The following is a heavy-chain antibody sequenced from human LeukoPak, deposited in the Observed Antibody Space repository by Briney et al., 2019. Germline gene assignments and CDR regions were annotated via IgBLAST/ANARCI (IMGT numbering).Heavy chain of an antibody. J-gene: IGHJ4*02. D-gene: IGHD4-17*01. CDR1: GGSISSYY. CDR2: IYYSGST. Sequence: SETLSLTCTVSGGSISSYYWSWIRQPPGKGLEWIGYIYYSGSTNYNPSLKSRVTISVDTSKNQFSLKLSSVTAADTAVYYCARGSGDYEYWGQGTLVTVSS. CDR3: ARGSGDYEY. V-gene: IGHV4-59*12.